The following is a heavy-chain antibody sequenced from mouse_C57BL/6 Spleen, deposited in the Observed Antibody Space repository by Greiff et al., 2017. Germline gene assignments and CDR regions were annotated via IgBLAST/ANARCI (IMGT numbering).Heavy chain of an antibody. CDR1: GFTFSDYY. Sequence: DVKLVESEGGLVQPGSSLTLSCTASGFTFSDYYMAWVRQGPEKGLEWVANIIYDGSSTYYLDSLKSRFIISRDNAKNILYLQMSSLTSEDTATYYWARAGGPWGQGTSVTVSS. CDR2: IIYDGSST. J-gene: IGHJ4*01. V-gene: IGHV5-16*01. CDR3: ARAGGP.